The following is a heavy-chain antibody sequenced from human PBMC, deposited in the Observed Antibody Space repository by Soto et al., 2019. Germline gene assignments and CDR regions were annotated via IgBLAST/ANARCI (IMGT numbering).Heavy chain of an antibody. V-gene: IGHV3-11*06. CDR3: ARDYSNYGGDYYYGMDV. CDR1: GFIFSDYY. Sequence: QVQLVESGGGLVKPGGSLRLSCAASGFIFSDYYMSWIRQAPGKGLEWVSYISSSSSYTNYADSVKGRFTISRDNAKNSLYLQMNSLRAEDTAVYYCARDYSNYGGDYYYGMDVWGQGTTVTVSS. D-gene: IGHD4-4*01. J-gene: IGHJ6*02. CDR2: ISSSSSYT.